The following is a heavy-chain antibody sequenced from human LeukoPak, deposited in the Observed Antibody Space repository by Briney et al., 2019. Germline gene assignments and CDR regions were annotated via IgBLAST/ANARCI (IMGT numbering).Heavy chain of an antibody. CDR2: IYYSGST. CDR3: ARGCITIFGVVMDGNWFDP. V-gene: IGHV4-39*07. J-gene: IGHJ5*02. Sequence: ETLSLTCTVSGGSISSSSYYWGWIRQPPGKGLEWIGSIYYSGSTYYNPSLKSRVTISVDTSKNQFSLKLSSVTAADTAVYYCARGCITIFGVVMDGNWFDPWGQGTLVTVSS. D-gene: IGHD3-3*01. CDR1: GGSISSSSYY.